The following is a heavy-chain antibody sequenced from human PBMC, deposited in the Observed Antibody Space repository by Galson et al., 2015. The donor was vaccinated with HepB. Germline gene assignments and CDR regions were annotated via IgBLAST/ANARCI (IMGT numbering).Heavy chain of an antibody. Sequence: SVKVSCKASGYTFTSYGISWVRQAPEQGLEWLGWISAYNGNTNYAQNLQGGVTLTTDISTSTAYVELRSLRSDDTAVYYCARVRGYCTGGSCYSSWYFDLWGRGTLVTVSS. D-gene: IGHD2-15*01. CDR3: ARVRGYCTGGSCYSSWYFDL. CDR2: ISAYNGNT. CDR1: GYTFTSYG. V-gene: IGHV1-18*04. J-gene: IGHJ2*01.